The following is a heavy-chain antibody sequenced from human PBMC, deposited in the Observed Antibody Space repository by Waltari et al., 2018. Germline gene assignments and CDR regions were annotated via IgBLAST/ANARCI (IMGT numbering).Heavy chain of an antibody. Sequence: QVKLQQWGEGLVTPSETLSLTCAVYGDSISGYYYWSWIRETPGKGLEWIGYVYGSSGSTNYNPSLKNRVTISKDSSKNQFSLRLTSVTAADTAVYFCARSRSLGAAGNDYWGQGVLVTVSS. D-gene: IGHD6-13*01. CDR1: GDSISGYY. CDR3: ARSRSLGAAGNDY. J-gene: IGHJ4*02. V-gene: IGHV4-59*12. CDR2: VYGSSGST.